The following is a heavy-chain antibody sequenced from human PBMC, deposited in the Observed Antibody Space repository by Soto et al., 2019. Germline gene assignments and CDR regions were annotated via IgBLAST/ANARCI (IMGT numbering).Heavy chain of an antibody. CDR2: IYPGDSDT. CDR1: GYSFTSYW. V-gene: IGHV5-51*01. D-gene: IGHD4-17*01. CDR3: ARRGYGDLGGNDAFDI. Sequence: GESLKISCKGSGYSFTSYWIGWVRQMPGKGLEWMGIIYPGDSDTRYSPSFQGQVTISADKSISTAYLQWSSLKASDTAMYYCARRGYGDLGGNDAFDIWGQGTMVTVSS. J-gene: IGHJ3*02.